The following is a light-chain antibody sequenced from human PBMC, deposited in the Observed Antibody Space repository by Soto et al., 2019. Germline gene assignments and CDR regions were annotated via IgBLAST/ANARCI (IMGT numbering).Light chain of an antibody. V-gene: IGKV3-11*01. J-gene: IGKJ2*01. CDR1: QSVSGY. Sequence: ELVLTQSPATLSLSPGERATLSCRASQSVSGYLAWYQEKPAQAPRLLIYDTSNRATGIPARFSGSGSGTDFTLTISSLEPEDFAVYYCQQRSNWQYTFGLGTMLEIK. CDR3: QQRSNWQYT. CDR2: DTS.